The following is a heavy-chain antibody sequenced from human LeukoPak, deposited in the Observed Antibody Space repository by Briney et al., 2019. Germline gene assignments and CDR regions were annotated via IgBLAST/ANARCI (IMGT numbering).Heavy chain of an antibody. CDR3: ASGTVGATSTYHYYMDV. D-gene: IGHD1-26*01. CDR2: INHSGST. Sequence: PSETLSLTCAVYGGSFSGDFWSWIRRPPGKGLEWIGEINHSGSTNYNPSLKSRVTISVDTSKNQFSLKLSSVTAADTAVYYCASGTVGATSTYHYYMDVWGKGTTVTVSS. V-gene: IGHV4-34*01. CDR1: GGSFSGDF. J-gene: IGHJ6*03.